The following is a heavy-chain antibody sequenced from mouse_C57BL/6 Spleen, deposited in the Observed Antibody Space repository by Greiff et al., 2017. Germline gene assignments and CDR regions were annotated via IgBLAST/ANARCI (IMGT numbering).Heavy chain of an antibody. D-gene: IGHD1-1*01. CDR2: IDPSDSYT. CDR3: ARAPITTVVERYCDV. J-gene: IGHJ1*03. V-gene: IGHV1-50*01. CDR1: GYTFTSYW. Sequence: VQLQQPGAELVKPGASVKLSCKASGYTFTSYWMQWVKQRPGQGLEWIGEIDPSDSYTNYNQKFKGKATLTVDTSSRTAYMQLSSLTSEDSAVYYCARAPITTVVERYCDVWGTGTTVTVSS.